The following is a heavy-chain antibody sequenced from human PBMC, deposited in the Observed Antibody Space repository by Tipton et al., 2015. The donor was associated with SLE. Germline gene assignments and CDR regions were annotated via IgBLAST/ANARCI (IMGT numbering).Heavy chain of an antibody. V-gene: IGHV3-7*01. Sequence: SLRLSCAASGFTFSDYYMSWVRQAPGQGLEWVANIKQDGSEKYYVDSVKGRFTISSDNAKNSLYLQMNSLRAEDTAVYYCARVVVGAGAYFDYWGQGTLVTVSS. CDR3: ARVVVGAGAYFDY. CDR2: IKQDGSEK. CDR1: GFTFSDYY. D-gene: IGHD1-26*01. J-gene: IGHJ4*02.